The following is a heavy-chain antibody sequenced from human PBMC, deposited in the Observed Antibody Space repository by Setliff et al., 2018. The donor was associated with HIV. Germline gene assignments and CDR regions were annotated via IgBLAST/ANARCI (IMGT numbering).Heavy chain of an antibody. D-gene: IGHD2-15*01. Sequence: ASVKVSCKALTFLVTGYNIHWVRLAPGHGPEWLGRINPNNGGPDYAQKFQGRVTMSLDTSTNTVYLELKGLTSDDTAVYYCAKPRIFDSFDVWGPGTVVTVSS. V-gene: IGHV1-2*06. J-gene: IGHJ3*01. CDR2: INPNNGGP. CDR1: TFLVTGYN. CDR3: AKPRIFDSFDV.